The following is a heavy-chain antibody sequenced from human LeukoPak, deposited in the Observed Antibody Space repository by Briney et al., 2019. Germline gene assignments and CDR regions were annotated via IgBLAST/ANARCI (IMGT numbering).Heavy chain of an antibody. CDR3: ARGDSSSWYTGGTIFDY. V-gene: IGHV4-59*12. CDR2: IYYSGST. Sequence: PSETLSLTCTVSGGSISSYYWSWIRQPPGKGLEWIGYIYYSGSTNYNPSLKSRVTISVDTSKNQFSLKLSSVTAADTAVYYCARGDSSSWYTGGTIFDYWGQGTLVTVSS. CDR1: GGSISSYY. J-gene: IGHJ4*02. D-gene: IGHD6-13*01.